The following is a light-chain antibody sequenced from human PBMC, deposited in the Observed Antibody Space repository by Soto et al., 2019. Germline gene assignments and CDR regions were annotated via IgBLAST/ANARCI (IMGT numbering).Light chain of an antibody. J-gene: IGLJ1*01. Sequence: QSALTQPASVSGSPGQTITISCTGTSSDVGAYNYVSWCQQHPGKAPKLMIYEVSNRPSGVSDRFSGSKSGNTASLTISGLQAADEADYYCSSKRTTASLVFXTGTKVTVL. V-gene: IGLV2-14*01. CDR1: SSDVGAYNY. CDR2: EVS. CDR3: SSKRTTASLV.